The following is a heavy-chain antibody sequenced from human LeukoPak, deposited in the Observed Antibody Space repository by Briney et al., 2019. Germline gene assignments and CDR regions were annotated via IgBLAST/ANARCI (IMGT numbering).Heavy chain of an antibody. J-gene: IGHJ5*02. CDR2: VQHIGGET. CDR3: ARDRGFWSGYFDNSLWFDP. V-gene: IGHV3-7*01. D-gene: IGHD3-3*01. CDR1: GFTFSNSW. Sequence: GGSLRLSCAGSGFTFSNSWMDWVRQAPGKGLEWVANVQHIGGETYYVDSVKGRFTISRDNAKNSVYLQMNSLGADDTAVYYCARDRGFWSGYFDNSLWFDPWGQGTLVTVSS.